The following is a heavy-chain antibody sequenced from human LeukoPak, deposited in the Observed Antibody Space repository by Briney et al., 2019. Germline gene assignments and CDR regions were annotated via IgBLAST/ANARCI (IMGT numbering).Heavy chain of an antibody. CDR3: AREYYYDSSGYYGFLDY. J-gene: IGHJ4*02. CDR1: GYTFTSYY. D-gene: IGHD3-22*01. CDR2: IIPIFGTA. V-gene: IGHV1-69*06. Sequence: SVKVSCKASGYTFTSYYMHWVRQAPGQGLEWMGGIIPIFGTANYAQKFQGRVTITADKSTSTAYMELSSLRSEDTAVYYCAREYYYDSSGYYGFLDYWGQGTLVTVSS.